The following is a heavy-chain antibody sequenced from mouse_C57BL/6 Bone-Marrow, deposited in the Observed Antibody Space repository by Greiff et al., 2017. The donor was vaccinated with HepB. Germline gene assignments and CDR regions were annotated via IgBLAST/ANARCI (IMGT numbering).Heavy chain of an antibody. CDR2: IYPRSGNT. V-gene: IGHV1-81*01. Sequence: VQLQQSGAELARPGASVKLSCKASGYTFTSYGISWVKQRTGQGLEWIGEIYPRSGNTYYNEKFKGKATLTADKSSSTAYMELRSLTSEHSAVYFCATIPFTTVVAAHWYFDVWGTGTTVTVSS. J-gene: IGHJ1*03. CDR3: ATIPFTTVVAAHWYFDV. D-gene: IGHD1-1*01. CDR1: GYTFTSYG.